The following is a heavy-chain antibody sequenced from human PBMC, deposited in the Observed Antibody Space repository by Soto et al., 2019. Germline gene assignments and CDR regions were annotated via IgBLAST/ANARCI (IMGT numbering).Heavy chain of an antibody. V-gene: IGHV3-48*01. D-gene: IGHD7-27*01. Sequence: PGGSPRLCCAASGVILCDCAMNWVRQAPGKGLEWVSYISSSSSVIDYADSVKGRFTVSRDNARNSLYLQMNSLRAEDTAVYYCARDLSWGSNWYYYMDVWGKGTTVTVSS. CDR1: GVILCDCA. CDR2: ISSSSSVI. CDR3: ARDLSWGSNWYYYMDV. J-gene: IGHJ6*03.